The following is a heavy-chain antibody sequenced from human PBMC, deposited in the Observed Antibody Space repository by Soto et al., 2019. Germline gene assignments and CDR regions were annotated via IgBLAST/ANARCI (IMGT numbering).Heavy chain of an antibody. J-gene: IGHJ4*02. V-gene: IGHV4-30-4*01. CDR3: ARAPVGLDTISYLDD. Sequence: TLSLSCTVPANSVICVALLFSLLRRPPGKGLEWIGYIYNGGSTYYRPSLESRMHMSLDATRNHYSLRLTSVTAADTAVYFCARAPVGLDTISYLDDWGQGKLVT. D-gene: IGHD3-16*01. CDR2: IYNGGST. CDR1: ANSVICVALL.